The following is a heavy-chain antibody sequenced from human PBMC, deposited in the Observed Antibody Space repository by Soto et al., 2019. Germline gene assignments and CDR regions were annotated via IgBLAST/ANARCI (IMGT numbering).Heavy chain of an antibody. CDR3: ARHLLCSGGSCYSGWFDP. Sequence: SETLSLTCAVYGGSFSGYYWSWIRQPPGKGLEWIGEINHSGSTNYNPSLKSRVTISVDTSKNQFSLKLSSVTAADTAVYYCARHLLCSGGSCYSGWFDPWGQGTLVTVSS. D-gene: IGHD2-15*01. V-gene: IGHV4-34*01. CDR1: GGSFSGYY. CDR2: INHSGST. J-gene: IGHJ5*02.